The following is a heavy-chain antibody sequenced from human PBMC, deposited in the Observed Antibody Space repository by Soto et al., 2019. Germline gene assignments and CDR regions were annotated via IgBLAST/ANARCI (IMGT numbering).Heavy chain of an antibody. D-gene: IGHD3-16*01. J-gene: IGHJ4*02. CDR3: ARDSSLRPYFDY. Sequence: PSETLSLTCTVSGGSISSGGYYWSWIRQHPGKGLEWIGYIYYSGSTYYNPSLKSRVTISVDTSKNQFSLKLSSVTAADTAVYYCARDSSLRPYFDYWGQGTLVTVS. CDR1: GGSISSGGYY. V-gene: IGHV4-31*03. CDR2: IYYSGST.